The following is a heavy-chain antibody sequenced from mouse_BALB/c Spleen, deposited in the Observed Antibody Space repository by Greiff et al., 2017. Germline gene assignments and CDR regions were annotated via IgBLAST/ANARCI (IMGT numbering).Heavy chain of an antibody. J-gene: IGHJ3*01. CDR3: ARGGGNYPFAY. D-gene: IGHD2-1*01. Sequence: EVQLQQSGPELVKPGASVKISCKASGYTFTDYNMHWVKQSHGKSLEWIGYIYPYNGGTGYNQKFKSKATLTVDNSSSTAYMELRSLTSEDSAVYYCARGGGNYPFAYWGQGTLVTVSA. CDR1: GYTFTDYN. CDR2: IYPYNGGT. V-gene: IGHV1S29*02.